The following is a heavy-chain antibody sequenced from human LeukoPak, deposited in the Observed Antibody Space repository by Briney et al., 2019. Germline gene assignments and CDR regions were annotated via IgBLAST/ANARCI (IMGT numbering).Heavy chain of an antibody. CDR1: GGSISTYY. Sequence: SETLSLTCTVSGGSISTYYWSWIRQPPGKGLEWIGYIYYSGSTNYNPSPKSRVTISVDTSKNQFSLKLTSVTAADTAVYYCARGNSGSYSQFDYWGQGTLVTVSS. V-gene: IGHV4-59*01. J-gene: IGHJ4*02. D-gene: IGHD1-26*01. CDR2: IYYSGST. CDR3: ARGNSGSYSQFDY.